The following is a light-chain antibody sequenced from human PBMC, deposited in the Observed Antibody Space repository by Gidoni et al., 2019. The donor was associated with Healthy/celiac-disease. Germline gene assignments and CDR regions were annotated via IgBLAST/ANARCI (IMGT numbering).Light chain of an antibody. J-gene: IGKJ4*01. CDR2: AAY. Sequence: DIQMPQSPSSLSASVGDRVTITCRASQSISSYLNWYQQKPGKAPKLLIYAAYSLQSGVPSRFSGSGSGTDFTLTISSLQPEDFATYYCQQSYSTPNTFGGGTKVEIK. CDR3: QQSYSTPNT. V-gene: IGKV1-39*01. CDR1: QSISSY.